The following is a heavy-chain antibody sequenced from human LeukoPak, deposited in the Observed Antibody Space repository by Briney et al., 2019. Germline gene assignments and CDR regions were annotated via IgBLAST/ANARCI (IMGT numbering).Heavy chain of an antibody. CDR1: GFTFSSYA. D-gene: IGHD1-1*01. J-gene: IGHJ6*03. V-gene: IGHV3-23*01. Sequence: GGSLRLSCAASGFTFSSYAMSWACQAPGKGLEWVSALYGSGGTTYYADSVKGRFTVSRDNSKNTLYLQMDGLRAEDTAVYYCAKMAGMTRQVYYMDVWGKGATVTVSS. CDR3: AKMAGMTRQVYYMDV. CDR2: LYGSGGTT.